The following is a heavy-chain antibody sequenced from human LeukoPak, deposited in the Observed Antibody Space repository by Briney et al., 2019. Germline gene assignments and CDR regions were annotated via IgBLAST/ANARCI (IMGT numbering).Heavy chain of an antibody. D-gene: IGHD3-10*01. Sequence: EPGGSLRLSCAASGFTFSDHWMNWVRQAPGKGLEWVANIKSDGSEKHYVDSVKGRFTISRDNTKNSLYLQMNSLRDDDTAVYYCARDLRGSGNYEFDYWGQGTLVTVSS. CDR3: ARDLRGSGNYEFDY. CDR2: IKSDGSEK. V-gene: IGHV3-7*01. J-gene: IGHJ4*02. CDR1: GFTFSDHW.